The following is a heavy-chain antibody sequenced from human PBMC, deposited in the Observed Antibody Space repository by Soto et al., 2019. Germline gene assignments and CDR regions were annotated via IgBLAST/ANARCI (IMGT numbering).Heavy chain of an antibody. CDR3: ARGPGGPDGPGDY. V-gene: IGHV1-3*01. J-gene: IGHJ4*02. CDR2: INAGNGNR. Sequence: ASVKVSCKASGYTFTSYAMHWVRQAPGQRLEWMGWINAGNGNRKYSQKFQGRVTITRDTSASTAYMELSSLRSEDTAVYYCARGPGGPDGPGDYWGQGTLVTVS. CDR1: GYTFTSYA. D-gene: IGHD2-15*01.